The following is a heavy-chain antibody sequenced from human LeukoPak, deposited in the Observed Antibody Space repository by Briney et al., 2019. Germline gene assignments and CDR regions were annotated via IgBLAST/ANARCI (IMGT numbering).Heavy chain of an antibody. D-gene: IGHD3-10*01. CDR1: GFTFYDYA. CDR3: AKDIGRGVIIYGFDY. V-gene: IGHV3-9*01. J-gene: IGHJ4*02. CDR2: ISWNSGSI. Sequence: PGGSLRLSCAASGFTFYDYAMHWVRQAPGKGLEWVSGISWNSGSIGYADSVKGRFTISRDNAKNSLYLQMNSLRAEDTALYYCAKDIGRGVIIYGFDYWGQGTLVTVSS.